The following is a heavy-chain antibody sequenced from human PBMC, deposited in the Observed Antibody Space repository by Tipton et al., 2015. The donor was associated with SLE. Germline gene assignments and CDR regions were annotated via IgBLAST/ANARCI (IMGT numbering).Heavy chain of an antibody. Sequence: TLSLTCVVSDYSISSDYYWGWIREPPGKGLEWIGSMYHSGGTYYNPSLKSRVTISVDTSKNQFSLKLSSVTAADTAVYYCARLHGYSYGLNWFDPWGQGTLISVSS. CDR2: MYHSGGT. CDR1: DYSISSDYY. D-gene: IGHD5-18*01. J-gene: IGHJ5*02. V-gene: IGHV4-38-2*01. CDR3: ARLHGYSYGLNWFDP.